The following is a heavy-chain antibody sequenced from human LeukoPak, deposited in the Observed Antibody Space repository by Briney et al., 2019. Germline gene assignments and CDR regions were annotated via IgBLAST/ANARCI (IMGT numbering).Heavy chain of an antibody. CDR3: ARDPFSRTHSSSWYFDY. D-gene: IGHD6-13*01. CDR1: GFSFSGYG. J-gene: IGHJ4*02. Sequence: GGSLRLSCAASGFSFSGYGMHWVRQAPGKGLEWVAVISYDGSNKYYADSVKGRFTISRDNSKNTLYLQMNSLRAEDTAVYYCARDPFSRTHSSSWYFDYWGQGTLVTVSS. V-gene: IGHV3-30*19. CDR2: ISYDGSNK.